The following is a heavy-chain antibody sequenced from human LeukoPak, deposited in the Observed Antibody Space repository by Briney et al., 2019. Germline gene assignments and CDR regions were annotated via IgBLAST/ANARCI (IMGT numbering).Heavy chain of an antibody. CDR2: INPNSGGT. V-gene: IGHV1-2*02. D-gene: IGHD2-2*01. Sequence: GASVKVSCKASGYTFTGYYMHWVRQAPGQGLEWMGWINPNSGGTNYAQKFQGRVTVTRDTSISTAYMELSRLRSDDTAVYYCARERRKDIVVVPAATQYNWFDPWGQGTLVTVSS. CDR3: ARERRKDIVVVPAATQYNWFDP. CDR1: GYTFTGYY. J-gene: IGHJ5*02.